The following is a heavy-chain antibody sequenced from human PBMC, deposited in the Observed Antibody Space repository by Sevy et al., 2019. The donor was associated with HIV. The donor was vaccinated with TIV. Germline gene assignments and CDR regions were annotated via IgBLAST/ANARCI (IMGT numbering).Heavy chain of an antibody. CDR2: IYDGGST. Sequence: SETLSLTCTVSGFSISSDYFWGWIRQPPGKGLEWIGSIYDGGSTYYHPSLKSRVTISIDTSKNQFSLKLSSVTAADTAVYYCARDYYGSGSYYEFVYWGQGTLVTVSS. J-gene: IGHJ4*02. CDR3: ARDYYGSGSYYEFVY. D-gene: IGHD3-10*01. CDR1: GFSISSDYF. V-gene: IGHV4-38-2*02.